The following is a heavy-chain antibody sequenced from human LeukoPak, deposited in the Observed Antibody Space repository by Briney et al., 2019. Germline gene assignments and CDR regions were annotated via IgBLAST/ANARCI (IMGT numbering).Heavy chain of an antibody. J-gene: IGHJ5*02. D-gene: IGHD3-9*01. V-gene: IGHV4-34*01. CDR2: INHSGST. CDR3: ARGARYFDWLLTRYNWFDP. CDR1: GGSFSGYY. Sequence: SETLSLTCAVSGGSFSGYYWSWIRQPPGKGLEWIWEINHSGSTNYNPSLKSRVTISVDTSKNQLSLKLSSVTAADTAVYYYARGARYFDWLLTRYNWFDPWGQGTLVTVSS.